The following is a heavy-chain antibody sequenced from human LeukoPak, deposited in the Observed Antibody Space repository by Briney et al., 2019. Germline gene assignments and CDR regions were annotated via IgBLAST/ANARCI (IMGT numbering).Heavy chain of an antibody. Sequence: PGGSLRLSCAASGFTFSDNYMTWLRQAPGKGREWLSYISGNGGVIQYADSVKGRFTISRDNAKNLLYLQMDSLRVEDTAIYYCARDPRTVRIGGQGTLVTVSS. CDR2: ISGNGGVI. J-gene: IGHJ4*02. D-gene: IGHD1-1*01. V-gene: IGHV3-11*04. CDR3: ARDPRTVRI. CDR1: GFTFSDNY.